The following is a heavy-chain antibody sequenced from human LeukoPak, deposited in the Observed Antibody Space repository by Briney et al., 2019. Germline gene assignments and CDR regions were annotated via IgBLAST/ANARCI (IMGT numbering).Heavy chain of an antibody. D-gene: IGHD3-10*01. CDR3: ARAEWFGVVTGAFDI. Sequence: GASVKVSCKASGYTFTSYYMHWVRQAPGQGLEWMGIINPSGGSTSYAQKFQGRVTMTRDTSTSTVYMELSSLRSEDTAVYYCARAEWFGVVTGAFDIWGQGTMVTVSS. V-gene: IGHV1-46*01. J-gene: IGHJ3*02. CDR2: INPSGGST. CDR1: GYTFTSYY.